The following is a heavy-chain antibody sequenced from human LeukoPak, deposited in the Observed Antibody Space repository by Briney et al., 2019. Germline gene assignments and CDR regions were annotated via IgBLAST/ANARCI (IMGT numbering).Heavy chain of an antibody. CDR1: GFTFSSYG. CDR2: ISYDGSNK. Sequence: GGSLRLSCAASGFTFSSYGMHWVRQAPGKGLEWVAVISYDGSNKYYADSVKGRFTISRDNSKSTLYLQMNSLRAEDTAVYYCAKDQGGYSYDGFDYWGQGTLVTVSS. D-gene: IGHD5-18*01. J-gene: IGHJ4*02. CDR3: AKDQGGYSYDGFDY. V-gene: IGHV3-30*18.